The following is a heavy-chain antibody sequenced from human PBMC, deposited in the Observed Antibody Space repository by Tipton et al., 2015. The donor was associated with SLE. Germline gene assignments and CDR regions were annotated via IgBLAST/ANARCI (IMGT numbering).Heavy chain of an antibody. CDR3: SRGAADAFDI. V-gene: IGHV4-34*01. CDR2: INHSGST. J-gene: IGHJ3*02. Sequence: LRLSCAVYGGSFSGYYWSWIRQPPGKGLEWIGEINHSGSTNYNPSLKRRFTISVDTSKNQFSLKLSSVTAADTAVYYCSRGAADAFDIWGQGTMVTVSS. CDR1: GGSFSGYY.